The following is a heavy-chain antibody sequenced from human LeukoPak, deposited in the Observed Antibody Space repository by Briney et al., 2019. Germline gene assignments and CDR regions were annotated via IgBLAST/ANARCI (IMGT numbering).Heavy chain of an antibody. Sequence: GGSLRLSCAASGFTFSSYAMHWVRQAPGKGLEWVAVISYDGSNKYYADSVKGRFTISRDNSKNTLYLQMNSLRAEDTAVYYCARWTPYKTSFDYWGQGTLVTVSS. CDR1: GFTFSSYA. CDR3: ARWTPYKTSFDY. D-gene: IGHD1-1*01. CDR2: ISYDGSNK. V-gene: IGHV3-30-3*01. J-gene: IGHJ4*02.